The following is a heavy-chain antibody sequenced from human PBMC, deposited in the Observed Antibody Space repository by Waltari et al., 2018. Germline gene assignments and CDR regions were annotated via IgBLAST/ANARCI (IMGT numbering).Heavy chain of an antibody. CDR2: INHSGST. D-gene: IGHD3-3*02. CDR3: ARVAAPHFWSGYYPLLPYYYFDY. CDR1: GGSFSGYY. Sequence: QVQLQQWGAGLLKPSETLSLTCAVYGGSFSGYYWSWIRQHQGKGREWIGEINHSGSTNYNPSLKSRVTISVDTSKNQFSLKLSSVTAADTAVYYCARVAAPHFWSGYYPLLPYYYFDYWGQGTLVTVSS. V-gene: IGHV4-34*01. J-gene: IGHJ4*02.